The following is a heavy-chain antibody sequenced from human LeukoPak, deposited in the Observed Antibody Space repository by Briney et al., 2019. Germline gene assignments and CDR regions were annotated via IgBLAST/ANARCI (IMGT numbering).Heavy chain of an antibody. CDR2: ISGSGGST. CDR3: ARDRAPLYYYYYGMDV. CDR1: EFTFSNYA. V-gene: IGHV3-23*01. J-gene: IGHJ6*02. Sequence: GGSLRLSCAASEFTFSNYAMTWVRQAPGKGLEWVSGISGSGGSTYYADSVKGRFTISRDNSKNTLYLQMNSLRAEDTAVYYCARDRAPLYYYYYGMDVWGQGTTVTVSS.